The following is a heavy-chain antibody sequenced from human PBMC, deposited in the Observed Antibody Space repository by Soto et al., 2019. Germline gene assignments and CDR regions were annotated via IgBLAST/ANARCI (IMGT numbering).Heavy chain of an antibody. Sequence: ASVKVSCKASGYTFTSYAMHWVRQAPGQRLEWMGWINAGNGNTKYSQKFQGRVTITRDTSASTAYMELSSLRSEDAAVYYCARDRYCSGGSCIIPNRLDYWGQGTLVTVS. J-gene: IGHJ4*02. CDR1: GYTFTSYA. V-gene: IGHV1-3*01. CDR2: INAGNGNT. D-gene: IGHD2-15*01. CDR3: ARDRYCSGGSCIIPNRLDY.